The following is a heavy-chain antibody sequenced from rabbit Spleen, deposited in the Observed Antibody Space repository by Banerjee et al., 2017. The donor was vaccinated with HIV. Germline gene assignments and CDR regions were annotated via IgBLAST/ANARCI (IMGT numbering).Heavy chain of an antibody. J-gene: IGHJ4*01. V-gene: IGHV1S40*01. CDR1: GFSFNSGYD. CDR3: ARDGAGGSYFAL. Sequence: QSLEESGGGLVKPGASLTLTCKASGFSFNSGYDMCWVRQAPGKGLEWIACIYAGNSGSTYSATWAKGRFTISKTSSTTVTLQMTSLTVADTATYFCARDGAGGSYFALWGPGTLVTVS. CDR2: IYAGNSGST. D-gene: IGHD8-1*01.